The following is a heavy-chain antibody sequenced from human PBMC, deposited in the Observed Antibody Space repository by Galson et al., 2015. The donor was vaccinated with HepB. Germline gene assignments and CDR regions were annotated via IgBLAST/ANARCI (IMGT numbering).Heavy chain of an antibody. J-gene: IGHJ4*02. Sequence: SVKVSCKASGGTFSSYTISWVRQAPGQGLEWMGRIIPILGIANYAQKFQGRVTITADKSTSTAYMELSSLRSEDTAVYYCARDLHIVVVPAAPGDYWGQGTLVTVSS. D-gene: IGHD2-2*01. CDR3: ARDLHIVVVPAAPGDY. CDR2: IIPILGIA. V-gene: IGHV1-69*04. CDR1: GGTFSSYT.